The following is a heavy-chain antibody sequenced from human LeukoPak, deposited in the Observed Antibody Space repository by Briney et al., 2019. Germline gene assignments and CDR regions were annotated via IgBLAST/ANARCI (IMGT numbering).Heavy chain of an antibody. D-gene: IGHD3-3*01. Sequence: HPGESLRLSCAASGFTFSGSGMHWVRQAPGKGLEWVAFIRYHGSDKFYADSVKGRFTISRDNAKNSLYLQMNSLRAEDTAVYYCARLREIPVFGVVTKSTSYFDYWGQGTLVTVSS. CDR2: IRYHGSDK. CDR3: ARLREIPVFGVVTKSTSYFDY. V-gene: IGHV3-30*02. J-gene: IGHJ4*02. CDR1: GFTFSGSG.